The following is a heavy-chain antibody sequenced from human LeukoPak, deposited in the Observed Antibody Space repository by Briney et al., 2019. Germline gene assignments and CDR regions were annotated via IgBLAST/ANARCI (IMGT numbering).Heavy chain of an antibody. D-gene: IGHD2-2*01. Sequence: GAPVKVSCKASGYTFSSYGISWVRQAPGQGLEWMGWISAYNGNTHYAQNFQGRVTMTTDTSTSTAYMELRSLRSDDTAVYYCARSYQLPYYYYYGMDVWGQGTTVTVPS. CDR3: ARSYQLPYYYYYGMDV. CDR1: GYTFSSYG. CDR2: ISAYNGNT. V-gene: IGHV1-18*01. J-gene: IGHJ6*02.